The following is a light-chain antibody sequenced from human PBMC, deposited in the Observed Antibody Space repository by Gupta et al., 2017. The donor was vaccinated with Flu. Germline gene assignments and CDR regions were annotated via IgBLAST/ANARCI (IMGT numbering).Light chain of an antibody. CDR2: TNN. J-gene: IGLJ1*01. V-gene: IGLV1-44*01. CDR3: AAWDGSLKAYV. Sequence: QSVLTQPPSASGTPGQRVTISCSGSSSNLGSNTVNWYQHLPGTAPHILIYTNNQRPSGVPDRFSGSKSGTSASLAISGLQSEDEADYYCAAWDGSLKAYVFGTGTKVTVL. CDR1: SSNLGSNT.